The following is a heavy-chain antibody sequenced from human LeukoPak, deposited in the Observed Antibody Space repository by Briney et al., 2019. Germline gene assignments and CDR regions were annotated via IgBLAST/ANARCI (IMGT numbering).Heavy chain of an antibody. D-gene: IGHD3-22*01. V-gene: IGHV3-33*01. J-gene: IGHJ3*02. Sequence: PGRSLRLSCAASGFTFSSYGMHWVRQAPGKGLEWVAVIWYDGSNKYYADSVKGRFTISRDNSKNTLYLQMNSLRAEDTAVYYCSYDSSGLAAFDIWGQGTMVTVSS. CDR1: GFTFSSYG. CDR3: SYDSSGLAAFDI. CDR2: IWYDGSNK.